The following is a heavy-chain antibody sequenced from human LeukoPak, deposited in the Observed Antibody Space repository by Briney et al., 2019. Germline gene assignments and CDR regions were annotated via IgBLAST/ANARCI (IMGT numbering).Heavy chain of an antibody. CDR2: IRYDGSNK. V-gene: IGHV3-30*02. Sequence: PGGSLRLSCAASGFTFSSYGMHWVRQAPGKGLEWVAFIRYDGSNKYYADSVKGRFTISRDNSKNTLYLQMNSLRAEDTAVYYCANIAVAATPSFWCDPWGQGTLVTVSS. J-gene: IGHJ5*02. CDR1: GFTFSSYG. CDR3: ANIAVAATPSFWCDP. D-gene: IGHD2-15*01.